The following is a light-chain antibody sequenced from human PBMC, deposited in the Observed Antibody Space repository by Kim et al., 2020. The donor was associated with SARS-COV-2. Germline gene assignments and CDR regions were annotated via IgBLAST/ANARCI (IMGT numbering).Light chain of an antibody. V-gene: IGKV1-17*01. J-gene: IGKJ5*01. CDR1: QDMRND. CDR3: LQHSTYPIT. CDR2: GAS. Sequence: AAVGDRVTITCRAIQDMRNDLGWYQQNPGRAPKRLIYGASSWQSGVPSRFSGSGSGTEFTLTISSVQPKDFATNFCLQHSTYPITFVQGTRLEIK.